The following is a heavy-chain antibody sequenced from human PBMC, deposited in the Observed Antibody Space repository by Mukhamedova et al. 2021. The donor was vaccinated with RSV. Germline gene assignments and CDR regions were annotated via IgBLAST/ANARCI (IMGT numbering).Heavy chain of an antibody. CDR2: IYASGST. D-gene: IGHD6-13*01. Sequence: GLEWIGHIYASGSTNYNPSLKSRVTMSVDTSNNRFSLKLSSVTAADPAVYYCARTSYIAAAASYYFDYWGQGTLVTVSS. CDR3: ARTSYIAAAASYYFDY. V-gene: IGHV4-4*07. J-gene: IGHJ4*02.